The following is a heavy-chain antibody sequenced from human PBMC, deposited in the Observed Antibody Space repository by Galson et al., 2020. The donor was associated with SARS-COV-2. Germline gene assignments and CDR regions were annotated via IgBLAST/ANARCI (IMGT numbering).Heavy chain of an antibody. CDR2: IDPSDSET. J-gene: IGHJ3*02. Sequence: GESLKISCKGSGYKFNDYWISWVRQMPEKGLEWMGRIDPSDSETRYSPSFQGHVTISVDKSINTVYLQWSSLKASDIGMYDCARQAQLDIWGQGTMVTVSS. CDR1: GYKFNDYW. V-gene: IGHV5-10-1*01. CDR3: ARQAQLDI.